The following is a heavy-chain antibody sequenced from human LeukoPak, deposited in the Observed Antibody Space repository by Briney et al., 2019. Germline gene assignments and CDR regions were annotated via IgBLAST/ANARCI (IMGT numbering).Heavy chain of an antibody. D-gene: IGHD6-25*01. CDR2: INPNSGGT. CDR3: ARGGGSPARPHDY. CDR1: GYTFTGYY. V-gene: IGHV1-2*02. Sequence: ASVKVSCKASGYTFTGYYMHWVRQAPGQGLEWMGWINPNSGGTNYAQKFQGRVTMTRDTSISTAYMELSRPRSGDTAVYYCARGGGSPARPHDYWGQATLVTVPS. J-gene: IGHJ4*02.